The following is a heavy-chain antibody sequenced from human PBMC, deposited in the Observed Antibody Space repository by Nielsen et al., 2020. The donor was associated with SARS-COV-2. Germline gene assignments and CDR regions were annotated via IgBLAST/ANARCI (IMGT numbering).Heavy chain of an antibody. D-gene: IGHD3-10*01. CDR2: IKQDGSEK. J-gene: IGHJ6*03. Sequence: GESLKISCAASGFRFTSYTMNWVRQAPGKGLEWVANIKQDGSEKYYVDSVKGRFTISRDNAKNSLYLQMDSLRAEDTAVYYCAREGLDYYYMDVWGKGTTVTVSS. CDR3: AREGLDYYYMDV. CDR1: GFRFTSYT. V-gene: IGHV3-7*01.